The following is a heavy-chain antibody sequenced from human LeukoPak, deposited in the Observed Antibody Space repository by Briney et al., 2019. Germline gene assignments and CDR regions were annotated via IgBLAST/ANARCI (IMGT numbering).Heavy chain of an antibody. CDR2: ISSTSTYI. Sequence: PGGSLRLSCAASGFAFSSYTMNWVRQAPGKGLEWVSYISSTSTYIYYADSVKGRFTISRDNAKNSLYLQMNSPRAEDTAVYYCARQGRYFDYWGQGTLVTVSS. D-gene: IGHD3-10*01. CDR1: GFAFSSYT. V-gene: IGHV3-21*01. J-gene: IGHJ4*02. CDR3: ARQGRYFDY.